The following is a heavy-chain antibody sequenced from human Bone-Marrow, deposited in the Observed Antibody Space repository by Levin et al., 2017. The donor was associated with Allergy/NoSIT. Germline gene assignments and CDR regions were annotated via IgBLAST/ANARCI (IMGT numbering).Heavy chain of an antibody. D-gene: IGHD1-1*01. CDR2: IIPIFGTA. CDR3: ARDDNELERRYAFDI. Sequence: ASVKVSCKASGGTFSSYAISWVRQAPGQGLEWMGGIIPIFGTANYAQKFQGRVTITADESTSTAYMELSSLRSEDTAVYYCARDDNELERRYAFDIWGQGTMVTVSS. V-gene: IGHV1-69*13. CDR1: GGTFSSYA. J-gene: IGHJ3*02.